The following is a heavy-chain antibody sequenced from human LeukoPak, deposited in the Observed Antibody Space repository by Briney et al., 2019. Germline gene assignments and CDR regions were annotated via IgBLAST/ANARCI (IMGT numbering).Heavy chain of an antibody. J-gene: IGHJ4*02. D-gene: IGHD5-24*01. CDR1: GGSISSGGYY. CDR3: ARGDVEYYFDY. V-gene: IGHV4-31*03. CDR2: IYYSGST. Sequence: PSETLSLTCTVSGGSISSGGYYWSWIRQHPGKGLEWIGYIYYSGSTYYNPSLKSRVTISVDTSKNQFSLKLSSVTAADTAVYYCARGDVEYYFDYWGQGTLVTVSP.